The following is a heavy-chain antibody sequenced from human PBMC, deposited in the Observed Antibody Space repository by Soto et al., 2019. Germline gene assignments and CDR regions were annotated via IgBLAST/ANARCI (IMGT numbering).Heavy chain of an antibody. CDR1: GGTFSSYA. Sequence: QVQLVQSGAEVKKPGSSVKVSCKASGGTFSSYAISWVRQAPGQGLEWMGGIIPIFGTANYTQKFQGRVTITADESTSTAYMELSSLRSEDTAVYYCARSRVTYYYDRSAFDIWGQGTMVTVSS. CDR3: ARSRVTYYYDRSAFDI. CDR2: IIPIFGTA. V-gene: IGHV1-69*01. J-gene: IGHJ3*02. D-gene: IGHD3-22*01.